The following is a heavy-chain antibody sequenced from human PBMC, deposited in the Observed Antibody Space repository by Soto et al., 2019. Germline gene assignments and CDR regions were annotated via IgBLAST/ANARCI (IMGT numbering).Heavy chain of an antibody. J-gene: IGHJ4*02. V-gene: IGHV6-1*01. D-gene: IGHD3-10*01. Sequence: SQTLSLTCAISGDSVSSNSAAWNWIRQSPSRGLEWLGRTYYRSKWYNDYAVSVKSRITINPDTSKNQFSLQLNSVTPEDTAVYYCARVEEDGSGSYGEGFDYWGQGTLVTVSS. CDR1: GDSVSSNSAA. CDR3: ARVEEDGSGSYGEGFDY. CDR2: TYYRSKWYN.